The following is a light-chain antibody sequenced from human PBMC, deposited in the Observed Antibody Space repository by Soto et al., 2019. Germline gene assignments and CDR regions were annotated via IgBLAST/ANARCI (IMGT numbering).Light chain of an antibody. CDR2: DAS. J-gene: IGKJ1*01. V-gene: IGKV3-11*01. CDR3: QQRSSWPQT. CDR1: QSVNNY. Sequence: EIELTQSPATLSLSPGERATLSCRASQSVNNYLAWYQQKPGQAPRLLIYDASNRATGIPARFSGSGSGTDFTLTLSSLEPEDFAVYYCQQRSSWPQTFGQGTKVEIK.